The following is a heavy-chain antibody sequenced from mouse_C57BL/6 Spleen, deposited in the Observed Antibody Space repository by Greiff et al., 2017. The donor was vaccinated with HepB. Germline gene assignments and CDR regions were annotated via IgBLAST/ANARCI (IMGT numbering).Heavy chain of an antibody. CDR1: GYTFTSYW. CDR3: ASSDSSGSSWFAY. Sequence: QVQLQQSGAELVKPGASVKLSCKASGYTFTSYWMQWVKQRPGQGLEWIGEIDHSDSYTTYNQKFKGKATLTVDTSSSPAYMQLSSLTSEDSAVYYCASSDSSGSSWFAYWGQGTLVTVSA. V-gene: IGHV1-50*01. J-gene: IGHJ3*01. CDR2: IDHSDSYT. D-gene: IGHD3-2*02.